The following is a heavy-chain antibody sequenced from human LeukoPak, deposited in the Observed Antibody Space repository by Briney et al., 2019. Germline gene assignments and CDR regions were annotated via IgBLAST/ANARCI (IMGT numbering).Heavy chain of an antibody. Sequence: PGGSLRLSCSASGFTFSRHSMNWVRQAPGEGLEWVSSISSSSSYIYYADSVKGRFTLSRDNAKNSLYLQMNSLRAEDTAVYYCGGVFWVGVFAYWGQGTLVTVPS. D-gene: IGHD3-10*01. CDR2: ISSSSSYI. J-gene: IGHJ4*02. CDR3: GGVFWVGVFAY. CDR1: GFTFSRHS. V-gene: IGHV3-21*01.